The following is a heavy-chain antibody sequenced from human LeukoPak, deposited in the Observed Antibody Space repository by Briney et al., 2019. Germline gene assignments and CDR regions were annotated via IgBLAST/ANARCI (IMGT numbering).Heavy chain of an antibody. CDR3: ARLTVYPEAWVAFDI. CDR2: IYPVDSDT. D-gene: IGHD5/OR15-5a*01. Sequence: GESLTISCKGSGYSFTSYWIGGVRQMPGKGLEGMGIIYPVDSDTRYSPSVQGQVTISADKSISAAYLQWSSLKASDTAMYYCARLTVYPEAWVAFDIWGQGTMVTVSS. CDR1: GYSFTSYW. V-gene: IGHV5-51*01. J-gene: IGHJ3*02.